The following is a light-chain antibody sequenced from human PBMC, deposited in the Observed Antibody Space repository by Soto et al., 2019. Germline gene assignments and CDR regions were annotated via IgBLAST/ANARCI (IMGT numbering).Light chain of an antibody. V-gene: IGKV3D-15*01. CDR3: QQYSDWPLT. CDR2: GAT. J-gene: IGKJ4*01. CDR1: QNVRTS. Sequence: ETVMTQSPATLSVSPGERASLSCRASQNVRTSLAWYQQKPGQAPRLLIYGATTRATGIPARFSGSGSGTEFTLTITSLQSEDFAVYYCQQYSDWPLTFGGGTQVEIK.